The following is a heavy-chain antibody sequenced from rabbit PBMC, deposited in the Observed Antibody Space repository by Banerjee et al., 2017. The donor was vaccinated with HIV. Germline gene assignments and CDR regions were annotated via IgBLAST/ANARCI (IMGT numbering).Heavy chain of an antibody. CDR1: GFPFSEKAV. D-gene: IGHD2-1*01. V-gene: IGHV1S45*01. CDR3: ARDNDSYDDYGDFLVFGL. Sequence: QEQLVESGGGLVKPGASLTLTCKASGFPFSEKAVMCWVRQAPGKGLTWIACINAATGTAVYATWAKGRFTISRTSSTTVALKMTALTAADTATYFCARDNDSYDDYGDFLVFGLWGPGTLVTVS. CDR2: INAATGTA. J-gene: IGHJ4*01.